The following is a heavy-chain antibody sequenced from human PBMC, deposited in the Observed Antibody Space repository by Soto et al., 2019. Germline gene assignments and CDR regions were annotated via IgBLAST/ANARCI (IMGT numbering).Heavy chain of an antibody. Sequence: SETLSLTCVVSGGSMSSSNWWSWVRQPPGKGLEWIGEIYYSGSTKFNPSLRSRVTVSIDKSKNQFSLRLSSVTAADTAVYYCAILNRRWLSPSPDYWCQGILVTVS. CDR1: GGSMSSSNW. CDR3: AILNRRWLSPSPDY. D-gene: IGHD6-19*01. CDR2: IYYSGST. V-gene: IGHV4-4*02. J-gene: IGHJ4*02.